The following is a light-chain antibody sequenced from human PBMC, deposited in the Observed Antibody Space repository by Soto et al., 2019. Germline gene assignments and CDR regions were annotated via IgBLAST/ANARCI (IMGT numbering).Light chain of an antibody. J-gene: IGKJ1*01. CDR1: RSVSSN. CDR3: QQYNNWPPART. V-gene: IGKV3-15*01. CDR2: GAS. Sequence: EIVMTQSPATLSVSPGERATLSCRASRSVSSNLAWYQQKPGQAPRLLIYGASTSATAIPARFSGSGSGTGFTLTISSLQSEDFAIYFCQQYNNWPPARTFGQGTKVEIK.